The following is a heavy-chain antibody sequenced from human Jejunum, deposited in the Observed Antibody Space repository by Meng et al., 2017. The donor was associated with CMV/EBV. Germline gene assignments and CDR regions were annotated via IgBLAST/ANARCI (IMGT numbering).Heavy chain of an antibody. CDR3: TRSKVGDFDY. CDR2: IKAKTDGEPT. D-gene: IGHD3-3*01. Sequence: EVRWGELGGGLVRPGGSLRLSFAASGFTFRDAWMSWVRQAPGKGLEWVGRIKAKTDGEPTDYAAPVKGRFTLSRDDSKNTAYLQMDSLKTDDTAVYYCTRSKVGDFDYWGQGTLVTVSS. V-gene: IGHV3-15*01. J-gene: IGHJ4*02. CDR1: GFTFRDAW.